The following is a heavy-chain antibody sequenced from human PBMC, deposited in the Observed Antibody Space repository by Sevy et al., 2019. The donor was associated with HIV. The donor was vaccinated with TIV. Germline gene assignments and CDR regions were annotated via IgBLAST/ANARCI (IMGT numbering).Heavy chain of an antibody. D-gene: IGHD6-13*01. CDR3: ASTPGAAGFEENWFDP. Sequence: SETLSLTCTVSGGSISSYYWSWIRQPAGKGLEWIGRIYTSGSTNYNPSLKSRVTMSVDTSKNQFSLKLSSVTAADTAVYYCASTPGAAGFEENWFDPWGQGTLVTVSS. CDR1: GGSISSYY. V-gene: IGHV4-4*07. CDR2: IYTSGST. J-gene: IGHJ5*02.